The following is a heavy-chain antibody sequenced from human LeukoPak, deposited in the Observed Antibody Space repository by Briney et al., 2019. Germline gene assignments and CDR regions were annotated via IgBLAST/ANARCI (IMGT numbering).Heavy chain of an antibody. CDR2: IWYDGSNK. D-gene: IGHD2-2*01. CDR3: TRARRFCSGTTCNHDVFDI. V-gene: IGHV3-33*01. CDR1: GFTFSSFG. Sequence: GGSLRLSCAASGFTFSSFGMHWVRQAPGKGLEWVAVIWYDGSNKYYADSVKGRFTISRDNSKNTLYLQMNSLRAEDTAVYYCTRARRFCSGTTCNHDVFDIRGQGTMVTVSS. J-gene: IGHJ3*02.